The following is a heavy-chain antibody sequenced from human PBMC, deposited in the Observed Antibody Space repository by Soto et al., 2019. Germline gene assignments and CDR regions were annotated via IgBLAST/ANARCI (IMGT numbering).Heavy chain of an antibody. CDR1: GGSISSYY. CDR3: ARVIAAAGTGVRAFDI. CDR2: IHYSGST. V-gene: IGHV4-59*01. Sequence: QVQLQESGPGLVKPSETLSLTCTVSGGSISSYYWSWLRQPPGKGLEWIGYIHYSGSTNYNPSLKSRVTISVDTSKNQFSLKLSSVTAADTAVYYCARVIAAAGTGVRAFDIWGQGTMVTVSS. J-gene: IGHJ3*02. D-gene: IGHD6-13*01.